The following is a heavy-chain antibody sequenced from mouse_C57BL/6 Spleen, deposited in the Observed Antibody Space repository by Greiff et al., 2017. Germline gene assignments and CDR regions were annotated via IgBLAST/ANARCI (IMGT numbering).Heavy chain of an antibody. CDR1: GYKFTDYN. Sequence: VQLQQSGPELVKPGASVKIPCKASGYKFTDYNMDWVKQSHGKSLEWIGSINPNNGGTIYNPKFKCKATLTVDKSYSQDYMERRSLKSEDTEVYDCARPGSTRISLCYCDVWGTGTTGTFSS. J-gene: IGHJ1*03. CDR2: INPNNGGT. V-gene: IGHV1-18*01. D-gene: IGHD2-4*01. CDR3: ARPGSTRISLCYCDV.